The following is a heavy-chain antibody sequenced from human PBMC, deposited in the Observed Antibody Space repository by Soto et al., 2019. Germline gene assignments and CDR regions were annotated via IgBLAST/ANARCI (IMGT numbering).Heavy chain of an antibody. D-gene: IGHD3-3*01. V-gene: IGHV3-53*04. CDR2: IYSGGST. CDR3: AKENGIFGVVKSFDY. J-gene: IGHJ4*02. Sequence: GGFLRLSCAASGFTVSSNYMSWVRQAPGKGLEWVSVIYSGGSTYYADSVKGRFTISRHNSKNTLYLQMNSLRAEDTAVYYCAKENGIFGVVKSFDYWGQGTLVTVSS. CDR1: GFTVSSNY.